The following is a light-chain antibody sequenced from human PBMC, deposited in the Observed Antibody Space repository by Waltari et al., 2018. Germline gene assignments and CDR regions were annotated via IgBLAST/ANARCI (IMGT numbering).Light chain of an antibody. CDR2: DVN. J-gene: IGLJ3*02. Sequence: QSALTQTASVSGSLGQAVTISRSGTPSDIGKYNLVSWYQQHPGKAPTLIIYDVNKRPSGVSNRFSGSKSGNTAFLTISGLQSADEADYYCCSYAGSAISMFGGGTKVTVL. CDR1: PSDIGKYNL. CDR3: CSYAGSAISM. V-gene: IGLV2-23*02.